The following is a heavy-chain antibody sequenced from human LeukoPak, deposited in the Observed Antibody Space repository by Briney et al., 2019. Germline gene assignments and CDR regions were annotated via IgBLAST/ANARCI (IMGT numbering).Heavy chain of an antibody. V-gene: IGHV1-18*04. CDR1: GYTFTSYY. CDR3: ARDRGYYDYVWGSYRPIDY. CDR2: ISAYNGNT. Sequence: ASVKVSCKASGYTFTSYYMHWVRQAPGQGLEWMGWISAYNGNTNYAQKLQGRVTMTTDTSTSTAYMELRSLRSDDTAVYYCARDRGYYDYVWGSYRPIDYWGQGTLVTVSS. J-gene: IGHJ4*02. D-gene: IGHD3-16*02.